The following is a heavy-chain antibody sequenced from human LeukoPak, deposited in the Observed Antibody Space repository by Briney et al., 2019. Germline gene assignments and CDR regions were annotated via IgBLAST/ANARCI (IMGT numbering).Heavy chain of an antibody. CDR1: GGSIGDSYW. CDR3: ASLLRPLSLYYYGMDV. Sequence: PSETLSLTCAVSGGSIGDSYWWTWVRQPPGKGLEWIGEINHSGSTNYNPSLKSRVTISVDTSKNQFSLQLSSVSAADTAVYYCASLLRPLSLYYYGMDVWGPGTTVTVSS. CDR2: INHSGST. D-gene: IGHD3-3*01. J-gene: IGHJ6*02. V-gene: IGHV4-4*02.